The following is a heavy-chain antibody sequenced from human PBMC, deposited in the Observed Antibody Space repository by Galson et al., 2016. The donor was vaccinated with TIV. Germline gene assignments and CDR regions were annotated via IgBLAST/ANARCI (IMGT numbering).Heavy chain of an antibody. D-gene: IGHD1-1*01. Sequence: SLRLSCAASGFTFSTYGMHWVRQAPGKGLEWVAVISNAGNNKYYADSVKGRFAISRDSSKNTLYLQMNSLRAEDTAVYYCAKDGATGNRHYYGMDVWGQGTTVTVSS. CDR3: AKDGATGNRHYYGMDV. V-gene: IGHV3-30*18. CDR2: ISNAGNNK. CDR1: GFTFSTYG. J-gene: IGHJ6*02.